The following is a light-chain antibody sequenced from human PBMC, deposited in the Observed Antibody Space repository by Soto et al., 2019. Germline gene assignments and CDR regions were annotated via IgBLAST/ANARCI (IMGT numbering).Light chain of an antibody. CDR2: DNT. Sequence: QSVLTQSSSVSAAAGQKVTISCSGSYSNIGSNFVSWYQHFPGSAPKLVIYDNTQRPSGIPDRFSGSKSGSSATLGITGLQTGDEDECYCGTWASSLNVVVFGGGTKLTVL. CDR3: GTWASSLNVVV. CDR1: YSNIGSNF. J-gene: IGLJ2*01. V-gene: IGLV1-51*01.